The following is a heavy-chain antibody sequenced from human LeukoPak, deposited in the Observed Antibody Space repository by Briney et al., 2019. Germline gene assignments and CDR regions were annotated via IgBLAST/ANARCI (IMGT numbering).Heavy chain of an antibody. CDR2: IYYTGTN. CDR3: VRRPTGGCTGGVCNSYRNYFDP. CDR1: GGSISSAGHY. Sequence: SETLSLTCTVSGGSISSAGHYWGWIRQPPGKEMEWIGHIYYTGTNYHNPSLTGRVTLSIDTSNNQFSLRLTSVTAADTALYYCVRRPTGGCTGGVCNSYRNYFDPWGQGTLVTVSS. D-gene: IGHD2-8*02. V-gene: IGHV4-39*01. J-gene: IGHJ5*01.